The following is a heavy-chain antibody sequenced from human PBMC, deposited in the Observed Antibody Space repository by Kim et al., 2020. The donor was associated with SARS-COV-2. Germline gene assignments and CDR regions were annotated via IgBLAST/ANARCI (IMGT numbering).Heavy chain of an antibody. CDR1: AFTLSSYA. D-gene: IGHD6-19*01. CDR3: AKDNRRVAGSGLAFDI. V-gene: IGHV3-23*03. CDR2: IYSGGSRT. Sequence: GGSLRLSCTASAFTLSSYAMSWVRQAPGKGLEWVSVIYSGGSRTDYADSVKGRFTISRDNSKNTLYLQMNSLRAEDTAVYSCAKDNRRVAGSGLAFDIWGQGTMVTVSS. J-gene: IGHJ3*02.